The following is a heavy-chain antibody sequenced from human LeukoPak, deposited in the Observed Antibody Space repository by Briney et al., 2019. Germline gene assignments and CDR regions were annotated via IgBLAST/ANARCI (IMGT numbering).Heavy chain of an antibody. CDR1: GLTFSISG. CDR3: AKLVDYCEGRTCFTSYYYTDI. Sequence: GSLRLSCAVSGLTFSISGIHWVRQAPGMGLEWVTFSRDDGSSEYYADSVKGRFTVSRDHSRNTVDLQMSSLTLEDTAVYFCAKLVDYCEGRTCFTSYYYTDIWGKGTTVTVSS. J-gene: IGHJ6*03. CDR2: SRDDGSSE. V-gene: IGHV3-30*02. D-gene: IGHD4/OR15-4a*01.